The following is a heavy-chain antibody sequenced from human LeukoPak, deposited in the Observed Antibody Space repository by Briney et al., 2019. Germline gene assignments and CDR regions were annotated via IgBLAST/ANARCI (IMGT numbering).Heavy chain of an antibody. CDR3: ARGRYLTTLGGAAAGFLDN. D-gene: IGHD6-13*01. CDR2: IKQDGSEK. CDR1: GFTFSSYW. Sequence: GGSLRLSCAASGFTFSSYWMSWVRQAPGKGLEWVANIKQDGSEKYYVDSVKGRFTISRDNAKNSLYLQMNSLRAEDTAVYYCARGRYLTTLGGAAAGFLDNWGQGTLVTVSS. J-gene: IGHJ4*02. V-gene: IGHV3-7*01.